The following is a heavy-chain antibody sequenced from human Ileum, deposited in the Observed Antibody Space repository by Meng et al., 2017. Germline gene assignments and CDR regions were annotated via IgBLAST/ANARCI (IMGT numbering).Heavy chain of an antibody. CDR2: IYYSGPT. CDR1: GDSISSGGYY. D-gene: IGHD6-13*01. Sequence: QVQLQESGPGLVKPSQTLSLTCTVPGDSISSGGYYRSWIRQHPGKGLEWIGYIYYSGPTYYNPSLKSRVTISVDTSKNQFSLKLSSVTAADTAVYYCAREPPAAAGTGADYWGQGTLVTVSS. CDR3: AREPPAAAGTGADY. V-gene: IGHV4-31*03. J-gene: IGHJ4*02.